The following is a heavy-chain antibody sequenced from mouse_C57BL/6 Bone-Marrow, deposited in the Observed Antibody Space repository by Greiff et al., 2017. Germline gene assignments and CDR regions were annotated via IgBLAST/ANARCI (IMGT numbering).Heavy chain of an antibody. J-gene: IGHJ1*03. Sequence: VQLQQSGPVLVKPGASVKMSCKASGYTFTDYYRNWVKQSHGKSLEWIGVINPYNGGTSYNQKFKGKATLTVDKSSSTAYMELNSLTSEDSAVYYCARYYYGSSRYWYFDVWGTGTTVTVSS. CDR2: INPYNGGT. CDR1: GYTFTDYY. V-gene: IGHV1-19*01. D-gene: IGHD1-1*01. CDR3: ARYYYGSSRYWYFDV.